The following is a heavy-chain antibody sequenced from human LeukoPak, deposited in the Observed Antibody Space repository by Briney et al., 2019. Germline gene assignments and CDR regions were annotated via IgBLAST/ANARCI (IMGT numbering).Heavy chain of an antibody. CDR3: ARDQGGYSNYVSSGWFDP. D-gene: IGHD4-11*01. V-gene: IGHV1-18*01. CDR2: ISAYNGNT. CDR1: GYTFTSYG. J-gene: IGHJ5*02. Sequence: GASVKVSCKASGYTFTSYGISWVRQAPGQGLEWMGWISAYNGNTNYAQKLQGRVTMTTDTSTSTAYMELRSLRSDDTAVYYCARDQGGYSNYVSSGWFDPWGQGTLVTVSS.